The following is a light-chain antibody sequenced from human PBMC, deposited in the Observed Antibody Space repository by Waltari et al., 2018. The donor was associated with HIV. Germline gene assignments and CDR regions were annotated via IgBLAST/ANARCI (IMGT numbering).Light chain of an antibody. CDR2: NVG. J-gene: IGLJ2*01. CDR3: TSYTSSSTIV. CDR1: SNDVGGYNY. Sequence: QSALTQPASVSESPGQSITLSCAGTSNDVGGYNYVSWYQQHPGKGHKLMSYNVGIRPSGVSNRVSGSQSGNTPSLTSSGLQAEDEADYYCTSYTSSSTIVFGVGTKLTVL. V-gene: IGLV2-14*01.